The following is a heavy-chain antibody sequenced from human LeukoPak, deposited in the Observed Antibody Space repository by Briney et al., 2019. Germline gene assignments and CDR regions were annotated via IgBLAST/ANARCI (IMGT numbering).Heavy chain of an antibody. V-gene: IGHV5-10-1*01. J-gene: IGHJ4*02. D-gene: IGHD2-15*01. CDR1: GYSFTSYW. CDR3: ARHEGWYFDY. CDR2: IDPSDSYT. Sequence: GESLKISCKGSGYSFTSYWFSWVRQMPGKGLEWMGRIDPSDSYTNYSPSFQGHVTISADKSISTAYLQWSSLKASDTAMYYCARHEGWYFDYWGQGTLVTVSS.